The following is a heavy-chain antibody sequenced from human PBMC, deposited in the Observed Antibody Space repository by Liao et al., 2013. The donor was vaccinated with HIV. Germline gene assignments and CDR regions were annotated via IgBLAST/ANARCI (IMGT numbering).Heavy chain of an antibody. CDR2: IHYSGST. D-gene: IGHD2-15*01. CDR3: ARIPAVPRGGFDI. V-gene: IGHV4-39*07. J-gene: IGHJ3*02. Sequence: QLQLQESGPGLVKPSETLSLTCSVSGGSISSSSYYWGWIRQPPGKGLEWIGSIHYSGSTYYNPSLKSRVTISEDTSKNQFSLKLSSVTAADTAMYYCARIPAVPRGGFDIWGQGTMVTVSS. CDR1: GGSISSSSYY.